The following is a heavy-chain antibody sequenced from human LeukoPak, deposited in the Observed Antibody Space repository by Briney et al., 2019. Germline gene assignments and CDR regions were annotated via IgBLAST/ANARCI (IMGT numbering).Heavy chain of an antibody. D-gene: IGHD6-13*01. CDR2: INGDNGNT. CDR3: ARTGSSRWHGDHYYFDY. J-gene: IGHJ4*02. V-gene: IGHV1-3*01. Sequence: ASVKVSCKASGYTFTSYAMHWVRQAPGQRLEWMGWINGDNGNTKYSQKFQGRVTITGDASVSTAYMELSSLRSEDTAVFYCARTGSSRWHGDHYYFDYWGQGTLVTVSS. CDR1: GYTFTSYA.